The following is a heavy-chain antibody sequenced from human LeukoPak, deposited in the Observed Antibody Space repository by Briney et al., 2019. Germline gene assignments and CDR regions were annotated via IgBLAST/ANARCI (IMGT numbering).Heavy chain of an antibody. CDR3: ASPPRDAFDI. J-gene: IGHJ3*02. V-gene: IGHV4-34*01. CDR1: GGSFSGYY. Sequence: SETLSLTCAVYGGSFSGYYWSWIRQPPGRGLEWIGEINHSGSTNYNPSLKSRVTISVDTSKNQFSLKLSSVTAADTAVYYCASPPRDAFDIWGQGTMVTVSS. CDR2: INHSGST.